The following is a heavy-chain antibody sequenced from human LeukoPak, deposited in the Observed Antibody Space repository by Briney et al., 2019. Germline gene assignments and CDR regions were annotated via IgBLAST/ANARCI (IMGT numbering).Heavy chain of an antibody. Sequence: GASVKVSCKASGYTFTSYYMHWVRQAPGQGLEWMGIINPSGGSTSYAQKFQGRVTMTRGTSTSTVYMDLSSLRSEDTAVYYCASAFSTRGWFDYWGQGTLVTVSS. CDR3: ASAFSTRGWFDY. CDR2: INPSGGST. J-gene: IGHJ5*01. V-gene: IGHV1-46*01. CDR1: GYTFTSYY.